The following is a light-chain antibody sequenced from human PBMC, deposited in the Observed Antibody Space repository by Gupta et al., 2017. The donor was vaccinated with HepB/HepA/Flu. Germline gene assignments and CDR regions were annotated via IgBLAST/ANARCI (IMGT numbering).Light chain of an antibody. CDR2: DVS. J-gene: IGLJ1*01. CDR3: SSYASSSSACV. Sequence: QSALTQPASVSGSPGQSITNSCTGTSSDDFCYNYLSWYQQHPGKAPKLMIYDVSNRPSGVSNRFSGSKSGNTASLAISGLQAEDEADYYCSSYASSSSACVFGTGTKLTVL. V-gene: IGLV2-14*03. CDR1: SSDDFCYNY.